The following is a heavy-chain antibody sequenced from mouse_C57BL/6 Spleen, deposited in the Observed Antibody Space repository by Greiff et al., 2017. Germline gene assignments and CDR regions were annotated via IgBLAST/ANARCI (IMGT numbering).Heavy chain of an antibody. V-gene: IGHV14-4*01. CDR3: TLIYYDHTGDY. J-gene: IGHJ2*01. D-gene: IGHD2-4*01. CDR1: GFNIKDDY. CDR2: IDPENGDT. Sequence: EVQLQESGAELVRPGASVKLSCTASGFNIKDDYMPWVKQRPEQGLEWFGWIDPENGDTEYASKFQGKATITADTSSNTAYLQLSSLTSEDTAVYYCTLIYYDHTGDYWGQGTTLTVSS.